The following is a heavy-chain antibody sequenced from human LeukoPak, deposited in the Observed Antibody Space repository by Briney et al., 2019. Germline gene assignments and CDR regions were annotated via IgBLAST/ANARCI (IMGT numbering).Heavy chain of an antibody. V-gene: IGHV3-21*01. Sequence: PGGSLRLSCAASGFTFSSYSMNWVRQAPGKGLEWVSSISSSSSYIYYADSVEGRFTISRDNAKNSLYLQMNSLRAEDTAVYYCARAPYSSSSVVFDYWGQGTLVTVSS. CDR3: ARAPYSSSSVVFDY. J-gene: IGHJ4*02. CDR1: GFTFSSYS. D-gene: IGHD6-6*01. CDR2: ISSSSSYI.